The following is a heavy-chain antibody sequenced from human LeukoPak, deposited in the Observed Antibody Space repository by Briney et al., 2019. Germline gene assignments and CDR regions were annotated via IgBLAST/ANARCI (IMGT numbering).Heavy chain of an antibody. CDR3: ATAWSY. CDR1: QFTFKNYW. CDR2: ISPDGSST. Sequence: GGSLRLSCVASQFTFKNYWMHLVRQAPGRGLVWLSYISPDGSSTRYAYSVRGRFTISRDNAKNTLYLQMNSLRAEDTAVYFCATAWSYWGQGTLVTVSS. V-gene: IGHV3-74*01. D-gene: IGHD2-21*02. J-gene: IGHJ4*02.